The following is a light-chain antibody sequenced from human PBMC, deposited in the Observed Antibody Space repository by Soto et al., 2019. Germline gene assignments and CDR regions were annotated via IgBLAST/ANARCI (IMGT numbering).Light chain of an antibody. CDR1: SADIGAFNY. CDR3: SSYSTSSALV. Sequence: QSVLTRPASVSGSPGQSITISCAGTSADIGAFNYVSWYQHHPGKAPKLLIYDVSDRPSGVSTRFSASKSANTASLTISGLQADDEADYYCSSYSTSSALVFGGGTKLTVL. J-gene: IGLJ2*01. CDR2: DVS. V-gene: IGLV2-14*03.